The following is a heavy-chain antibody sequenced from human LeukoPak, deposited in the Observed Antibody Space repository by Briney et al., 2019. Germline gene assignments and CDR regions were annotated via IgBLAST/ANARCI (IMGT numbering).Heavy chain of an antibody. CDR2: TKPDGSAE. J-gene: IGHJ4*02. Sequence: PGGSLRLSCAASGFTFSNAWMTWVRQAPGKGLEWVANTKPDGSAEYYADSVRGRSTASRDNANNLLYLQMNRLRAEDTAVYYCARDGGLHTNFDYWGQGTLLTVSS. D-gene: IGHD2-15*01. CDR3: ARDGGLHTNFDY. CDR1: GFTFSNAW. V-gene: IGHV3-7*01.